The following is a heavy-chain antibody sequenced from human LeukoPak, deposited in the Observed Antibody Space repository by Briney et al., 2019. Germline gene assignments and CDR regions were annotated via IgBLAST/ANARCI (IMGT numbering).Heavy chain of an antibody. Sequence: PSETLSLTCAVSGVSISPYYWAWIRQPPGKGLEWIGYIHTSGSTNYNPSLKSRVTMSVDTSKNQFSLKLSSVTAADTAVYYCARTLEPRYYYYYGMDVWGQGTTVTVSS. D-gene: IGHD1-1*01. V-gene: IGHV4-4*09. CDR1: GVSISPYY. CDR2: IHTSGST. J-gene: IGHJ6*02. CDR3: ARTLEPRYYYYYGMDV.